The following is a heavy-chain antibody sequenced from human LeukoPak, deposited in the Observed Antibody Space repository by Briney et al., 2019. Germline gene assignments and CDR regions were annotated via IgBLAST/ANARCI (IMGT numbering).Heavy chain of an antibody. J-gene: IGHJ4*02. V-gene: IGHV3-74*01. CDR1: GFTFSSYW. CDR2: INSDGSST. D-gene: IGHD2-15*01. Sequence: PGGSLRLSCAASGFTFSSYWMHWVRQAPGKGLVWVSRINSDGSSTSYADSVKGRFTISRDNSKNTLYLQMNSLRAEDTAVYYCAKYPNYCSGGSCIEYYFDYWGQGTLVTVSS. CDR3: AKYPNYCSGGSCIEYYFDY.